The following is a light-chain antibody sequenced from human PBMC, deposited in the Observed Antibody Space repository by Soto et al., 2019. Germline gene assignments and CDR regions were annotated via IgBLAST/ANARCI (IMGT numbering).Light chain of an antibody. CDR3: QHYNSYSEA. J-gene: IGKJ1*01. CDR1: QSVGNK. V-gene: IGKV3-15*01. Sequence: EIVMTQSPATLSVSPGEGATLSCRASQSVGNKLAWYQQKPGQPPSLLIYDTSTRAAAVPARFSGSGSGTAFTLTITGLQSEDFAVYYCQHYNSYSEAFGQGTKVELK. CDR2: DTS.